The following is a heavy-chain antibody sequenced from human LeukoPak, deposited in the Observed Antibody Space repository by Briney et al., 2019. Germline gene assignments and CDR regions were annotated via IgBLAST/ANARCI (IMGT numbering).Heavy chain of an antibody. V-gene: IGHV3-7*01. D-gene: IGHD2/OR15-2a*01. Sequence: PPGGSLRLSCAASGFSVSGNYLTWVRQAPGKGLEWVANIKQGGSEKYYVDSVKGRFTISRDNAKDSLYLQMNSLRAEDTAVYFCARDIGPYNSTTYYDAFDIWGQGTMVTVSS. CDR2: IKQGGSEK. CDR3: ARDIGPYNSTTYYDAFDI. J-gene: IGHJ3*02. CDR1: GFSVSGNY.